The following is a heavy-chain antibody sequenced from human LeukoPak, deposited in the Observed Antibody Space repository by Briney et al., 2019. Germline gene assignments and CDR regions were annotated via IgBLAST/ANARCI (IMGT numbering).Heavy chain of an antibody. Sequence: GGSLRLSCVVSGLTFSNCRMTWVRQAPGRGPEWVANIKEDGTETPYVGSVKGRFTISRDNAKNSLYLQMNSLRAEDTALYYCARDEFGPLAFWGRGTLVTVSS. CDR3: ARDEFGPLAF. V-gene: IGHV3-7*05. D-gene: IGHD3/OR15-3a*01. CDR1: GLTFSNCR. CDR2: IKEDGTET. J-gene: IGHJ4*02.